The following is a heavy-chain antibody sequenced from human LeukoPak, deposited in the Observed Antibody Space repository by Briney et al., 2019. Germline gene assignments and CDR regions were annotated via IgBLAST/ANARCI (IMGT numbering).Heavy chain of an antibody. D-gene: IGHD3-22*01. Sequence: SETLSLTCAVYGGSFSGYYWSWIRQPPGKGLEWIGETNHSGSTNYNPSLKSRVTISVDTSKNQFSLKLSSVTAADTAVYYCARGAYYDSSGYYYRDYYYYMDVWGKGTTVTVSS. CDR1: GGSFSGYY. J-gene: IGHJ6*03. CDR2: TNHSGST. V-gene: IGHV4-34*01. CDR3: ARGAYYDSSGYYYRDYYYYMDV.